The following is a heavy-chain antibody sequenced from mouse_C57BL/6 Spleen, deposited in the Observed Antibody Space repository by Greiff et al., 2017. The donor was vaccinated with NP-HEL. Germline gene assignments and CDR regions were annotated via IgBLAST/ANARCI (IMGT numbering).Heavy chain of an antibody. Sequence: EVQLQQSGPELVKPGASVKIPCKASGYTFTDYNMDWVKQSHGKSLEWIGDINPNNGGTIYNQKFKGKATLTVDKSSSTAYMELRSLTSEDTAVYYCARWGYGSSPWYFDVWGTGTTVTVSS. CDR1: GYTFTDYN. CDR2: INPNNGGT. CDR3: ARWGYGSSPWYFDV. V-gene: IGHV1-18*01. J-gene: IGHJ1*03. D-gene: IGHD1-1*01.